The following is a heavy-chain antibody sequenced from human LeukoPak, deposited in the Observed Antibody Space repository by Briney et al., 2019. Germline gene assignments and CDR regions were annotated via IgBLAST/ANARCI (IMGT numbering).Heavy chain of an antibody. CDR1: GYTFTGYY. D-gene: IGHD6-19*01. J-gene: IGHJ4*02. Sequence: ASVKVSCKASGYTFTGYYMHWVRQAPGQGLEWMGWINPNSGGTNYAQKFQGRVTMTRDTSISTAYMELTRLRSDDMAVYYCARLERSGPNYWGQGTLVTVSS. V-gene: IGHV1-2*02. CDR3: ARLERSGPNY. CDR2: INPNSGGT.